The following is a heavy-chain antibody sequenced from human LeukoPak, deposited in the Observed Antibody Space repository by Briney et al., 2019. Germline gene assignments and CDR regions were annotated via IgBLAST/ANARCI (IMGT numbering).Heavy chain of an antibody. CDR2: IYYSGST. V-gene: IGHV4-30-4*08. Sequence: PSETLSLTCTVSGGSISSGDYYWSWIRQPQGKGLEWIGYIYYSGSTYYNPSLKSRVTISVDTSKNQFSLKLSPVTAADTAVYYCARDFRDIVVVPAAPPRYYYYYYMDVWGKGTTVTVSS. J-gene: IGHJ6*03. CDR3: ARDFRDIVVVPAAPPRYYYYYYMDV. D-gene: IGHD2-2*01. CDR1: GGSISSGDYY.